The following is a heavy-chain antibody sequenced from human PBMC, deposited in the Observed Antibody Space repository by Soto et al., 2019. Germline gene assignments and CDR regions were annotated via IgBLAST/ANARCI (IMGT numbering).Heavy chain of an antibody. D-gene: IGHD6-19*01. V-gene: IGHV3-30*18. CDR3: AKGGWKWLVTSYFNY. Sequence: VQLVESGGGVVQPGRSLRLSCAASGFTFSDYAMHWVRQAPGKGLGWVAVVSHDGRNTHYADSVKGRFTISRDSSKNTVSLEMTSLRAEDTAVYNSAKGGWKWLVTSYFNYWGQGALVTVSS. CDR1: GFTFSDYA. J-gene: IGHJ4*02. CDR2: VSHDGRNT.